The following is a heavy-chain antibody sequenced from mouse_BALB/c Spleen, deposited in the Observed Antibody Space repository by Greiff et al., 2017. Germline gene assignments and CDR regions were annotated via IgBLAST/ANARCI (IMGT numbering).Heavy chain of an antibody. CDR3: VRVLGYFDY. Sequence: VMLVESGPGLVAPSQSLSITCTVSGFSLTSYDISWIRQPPGKGLEWLGVIWTGGGTNYNSAFMSRLSISKDNSKSQVFLKMNSLQTDDTAIYYCVRVLGYFDYWGQGTTLTVSS. J-gene: IGHJ2*01. V-gene: IGHV2-9-2*01. D-gene: IGHD4-1*01. CDR1: GFSLTSYD. CDR2: IWTGGGT.